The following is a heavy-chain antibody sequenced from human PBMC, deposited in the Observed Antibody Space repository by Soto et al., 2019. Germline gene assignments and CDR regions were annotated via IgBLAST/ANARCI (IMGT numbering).Heavy chain of an antibody. J-gene: IGHJ5*01. CDR2: IGGGGADT. Sequence: DVQLLESGGGLVQPGGSLTLSCTASRFTFSDYAMSWVRQAPGKGLEWVSAIGGGGADTYYADSVKGRFTISRDNSKNKLYLQLNSLRDEDTAVYYGAKDSVPYNGKWDGFDSWGQGALVTVSS. V-gene: IGHV3-23*01. CDR3: AKDSVPYNGKWDGFDS. CDR1: RFTFSDYA. D-gene: IGHD1-26*01.